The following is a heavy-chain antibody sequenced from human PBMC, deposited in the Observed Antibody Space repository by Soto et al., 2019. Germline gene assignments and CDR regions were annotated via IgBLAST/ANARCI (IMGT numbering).Heavy chain of an antibody. CDR2: IYSGGRT. CDR3: AREAGDYVGNFYFYYMDV. Sequence: GGSLRLSCVASGFTVSANYMTWVRQAPGKGLEWVSTIYSGGRTYYADSVKVRFTISRDNSKNTVYLQMHSLRAEDTAVYYYAREAGDYVGNFYFYYMDVWGKGTTVTVSS. V-gene: IGHV3-66*01. J-gene: IGHJ6*03. D-gene: IGHD4-17*01. CDR1: GFTVSANY.